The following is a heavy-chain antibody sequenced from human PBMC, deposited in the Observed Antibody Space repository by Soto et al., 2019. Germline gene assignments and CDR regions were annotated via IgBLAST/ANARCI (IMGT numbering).Heavy chain of an antibody. Sequence: SETLSLTCTVSGGSISSGDYYWSWSRQPPGKGLEWIGYIYYSGSTYYNPSLKSRVTISVDTSKNQFSLKLSSVTAADTAVYYCARARHQYRAYYYYGMDVWGQGTTVTVSS. CDR2: IYYSGST. J-gene: IGHJ6*02. D-gene: IGHD2-2*02. CDR3: ARARHQYRAYYYYGMDV. CDR1: GGSISSGDYY. V-gene: IGHV4-30-4*01.